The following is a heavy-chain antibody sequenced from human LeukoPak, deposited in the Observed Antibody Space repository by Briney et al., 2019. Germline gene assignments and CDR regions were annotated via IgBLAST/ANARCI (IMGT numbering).Heavy chain of an antibody. V-gene: IGHV3-9*01. CDR1: GFSFYGHD. CDR3: AEGGPDSSGTPRQGYFDF. Sequence: GGSLRLSCAASGFSFYGHDVHWVRQAPGKGLEWVSGICWTSATIDYADSVKGRFTISRDNAKNFVYLEMNSLRAETTAFYYSAEGGPDSSGTPRQGYFDFWGQGTLVTVSS. D-gene: IGHD3-22*01. J-gene: IGHJ4*02. CDR2: ICWTSATI.